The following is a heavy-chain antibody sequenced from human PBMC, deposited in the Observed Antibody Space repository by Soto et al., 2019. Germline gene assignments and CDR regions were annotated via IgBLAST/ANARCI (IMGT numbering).Heavy chain of an antibody. Sequence: EVQLVESGGGFNQPGGSLRLSCAASGFTFSTYCMHWVRHTPGTGLVWVSRTCRYGRELYYADSVKGRFTISRDDAKNTLYLQMDSLRVKDTAIYYCVRGTTAWRGMDYWGQGALVTVSS. D-gene: IGHD1-1*01. V-gene: IGHV3-74*01. J-gene: IGHJ4*02. CDR2: TCRYGREL. CDR1: GFTFSTYC. CDR3: VRGTTAWRGMDY.